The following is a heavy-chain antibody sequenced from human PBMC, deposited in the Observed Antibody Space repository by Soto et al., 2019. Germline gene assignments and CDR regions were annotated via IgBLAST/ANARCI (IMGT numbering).Heavy chain of an antibody. CDR1: GFTFSGSA. J-gene: IGHJ3*02. CDR2: IRSKANSYAT. D-gene: IGHD4-17*01. CDR3: TSPTVTDAFDI. Sequence: GGSLRLSCAASGFTFSGSAMHWVRQASGKGLEWVGRIRSKANSYATAYAASVKGRFTISRDDSKNTAYLQMNSLKTEDTAVYYCTSPTVTDAFDIWGQGTMVTVSS. V-gene: IGHV3-73*01.